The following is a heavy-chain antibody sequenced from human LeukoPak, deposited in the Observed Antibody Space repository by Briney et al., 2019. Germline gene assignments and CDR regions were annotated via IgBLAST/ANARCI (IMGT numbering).Heavy chain of an antibody. CDR3: ARDGGLVTRYFDY. V-gene: IGHV4-39*02. Sequence: PSETLSLTCTVSGGSISSSSYYWGWIRQPPGKGLEWIGSIYYSGSTYYNPSLKSRVTISVDTSKNQFSLKLSSVTAADTAVYYCARDGGLVTRYFDYWGQGTLVTVSS. CDR1: GGSISSSSYY. CDR2: IYYSGST. D-gene: IGHD4-23*01. J-gene: IGHJ4*02.